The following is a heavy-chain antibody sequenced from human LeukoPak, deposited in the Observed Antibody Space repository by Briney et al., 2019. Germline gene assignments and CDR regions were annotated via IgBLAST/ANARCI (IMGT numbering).Heavy chain of an antibody. V-gene: IGHV1-69*06. CDR3: AKGPAAIVGYAFHV. CDR1: GDTISAYS. Sequence: GASVKVSCKAAGDTISAYSLNWVRQAPGQGLEWMGGIIPIFGRAYYAQNLQGRVTITADKSTSTAYMELSSLGSEDTAIYYCAKGPAAIVGYAFHVWGQGTMVTVSS. J-gene: IGHJ3*01. D-gene: IGHD1-26*01. CDR2: IIPIFGRA.